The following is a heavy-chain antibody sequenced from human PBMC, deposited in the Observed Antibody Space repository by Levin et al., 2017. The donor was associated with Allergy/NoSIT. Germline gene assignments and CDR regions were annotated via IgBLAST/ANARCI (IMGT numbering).Heavy chain of an antibody. J-gene: IGHJ5*02. CDR1: GFTFSSYA. D-gene: IGHD5-18*01. Sequence: GESLKISCAASGFTFSSYAMHWVRQAPGKGLEWVAVISYDGSNKYYADSVKGRFTISRDNSKNTLYLQMNSLRAEDTAVYYCARPLNVDTALVSWFDPWGQGTLVTVSS. CDR2: ISYDGSNK. V-gene: IGHV3-30*04. CDR3: ARPLNVDTALVSWFDP.